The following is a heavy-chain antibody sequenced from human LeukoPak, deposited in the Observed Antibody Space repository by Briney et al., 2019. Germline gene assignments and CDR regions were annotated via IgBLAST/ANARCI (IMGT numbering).Heavy chain of an antibody. CDR3: STVSPYYGSGTTSPDS. V-gene: IGHV3-15*01. Sequence: GSLRLSCAASGFPFSNAWMSWVRQAPGKGLEWVGRIKSKTDGGKSDYAAPVQGRFSISRDDSENTLYLQMNGLNTEDTAVYYCSTVSPYYGSGTTSPDSWGQGTLVVVSS. J-gene: IGHJ4*02. CDR2: IKSKTDGGKS. D-gene: IGHD3-10*01. CDR1: GFPFSNAW.